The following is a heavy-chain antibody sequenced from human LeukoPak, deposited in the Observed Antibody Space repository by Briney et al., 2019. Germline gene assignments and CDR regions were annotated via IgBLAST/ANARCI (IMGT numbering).Heavy chain of an antibody. D-gene: IGHD2-2*01. V-gene: IGHV3-30-3*01. CDR1: GFTFSSYA. CDR2: ISYDGSNK. CDR3: AKAGAYCSSTSCSNSPYFDY. J-gene: IGHJ4*02. Sequence: GGSLRLSCAASGFTFSSYAMHWVRQAPGKGLEWVAVISYDGSNKYYADSVKGRFTISRDNSKNTLYLQMNSLRAEDTAVYYCAKAGAYCSSTSCSNSPYFDYWGQGTLVTVSS.